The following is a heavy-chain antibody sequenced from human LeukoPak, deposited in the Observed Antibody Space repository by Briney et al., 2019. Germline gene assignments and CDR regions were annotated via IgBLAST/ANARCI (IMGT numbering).Heavy chain of an antibody. D-gene: IGHD6-13*01. J-gene: IGHJ4*02. Sequence: SETLSLTCTVSGASISSGNWWSWVRQPPGKGLEWIGSIYYSGSTYYNPSLKSRVTISVDTSKNQFSLKLSSVTAADTAVYYCARAATESSSCDYWGQGTLVTVSS. CDR1: GASISSGNW. V-gene: IGHV4-38-2*02. CDR3: ARAATESSSCDY. CDR2: IYYSGST.